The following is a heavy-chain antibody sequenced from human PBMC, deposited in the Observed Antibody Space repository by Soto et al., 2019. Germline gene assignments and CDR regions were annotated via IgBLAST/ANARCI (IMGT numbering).Heavy chain of an antibody. CDR1: GGSISSYY. V-gene: IGHV4-59*01. D-gene: IGHD6-13*01. J-gene: IGHJ3*02. CDR2: IYYSGST. CDR3: ARWRYSNNAFDI. Sequence: SETLSLTCTVSGGSISSYYWSRIRQPPGKGLEWIGYIYYSGSTNYNPSLKSRVTISVDTSKNQFSLKLSSVTAADTAVYYCARWRYSNNAFDIWGQGTMVTVSS.